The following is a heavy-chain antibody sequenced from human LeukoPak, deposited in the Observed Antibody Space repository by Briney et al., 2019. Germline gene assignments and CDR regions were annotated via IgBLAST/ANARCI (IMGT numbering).Heavy chain of an antibody. CDR2: ISSSSSYI. CDR1: GFTFSSYS. J-gene: IGHJ4*02. V-gene: IGHV3-21*01. CDR3: ARGGLIVGATKGFDY. Sequence: GGSLRLSCAASGFTFSSYSMNWVRQAPGKGLEWVSSISSSSSYIYYADSVKGRFTISRDNAKNSLYLQMNSLRAEDTAVYYCARGGLIVGATKGFDYWGQGTLVTVSS. D-gene: IGHD1-26*01.